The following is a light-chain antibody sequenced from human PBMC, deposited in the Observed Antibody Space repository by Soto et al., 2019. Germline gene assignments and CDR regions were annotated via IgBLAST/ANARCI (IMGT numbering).Light chain of an antibody. CDR2: KAS. J-gene: IGKJ5*01. V-gene: IGKV1-5*03. CDR1: QSISSW. CDR3: QHYNSYSSIT. Sequence: DIQMTQSPSTLSASVGDRVTITCRASQSISSWLAWYQQKPGKAPNLLIYKASSLESGVPSRFSGSGSVTEFTLPISILQPDDFATYYCQHYNSYSSITFGQGTRLEIK.